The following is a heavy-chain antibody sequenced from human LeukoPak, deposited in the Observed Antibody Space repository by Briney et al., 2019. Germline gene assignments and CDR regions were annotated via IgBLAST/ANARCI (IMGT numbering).Heavy chain of an antibody. V-gene: IGHV3-23*01. CDR1: GFAFSGFA. CDR3: ANSAGIAAAGYYFDY. Sequence: GGSLRLSCSASGFAFSGFAMGWVRQAPGKGLEWVSSISGSGGNTYYADSVEGRFTVSRDNSKNTLYLQMNSLRAEDTALYYCANSAGIAAAGYYFDYWGQGTLVTVSS. CDR2: ISGSGGNT. J-gene: IGHJ4*02. D-gene: IGHD6-13*01.